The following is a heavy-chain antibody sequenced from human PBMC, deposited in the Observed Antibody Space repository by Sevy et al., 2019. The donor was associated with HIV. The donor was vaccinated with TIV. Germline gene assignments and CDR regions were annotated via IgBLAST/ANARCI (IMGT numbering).Heavy chain of an antibody. CDR2: ISSGGSYK. D-gene: IGHD7-27*01. V-gene: IGHV3-21*06. CDR1: GFTFRSYS. Sequence: GGSLRLSCAASGFTFRSYSMNWVRQAPGKGLEWVSSISSGGSYKYYTDSVKGRFTISRDNTKNSLFLQMNSLRAEETAIYYCTRDSEDLTGGAGKDPFDIWGQGTTVTVSS. CDR3: TRDSEDLTGGAGKDPFDI. J-gene: IGHJ3*02.